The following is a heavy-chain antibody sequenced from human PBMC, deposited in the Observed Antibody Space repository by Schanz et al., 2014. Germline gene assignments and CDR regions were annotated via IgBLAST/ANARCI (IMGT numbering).Heavy chain of an antibody. Sequence: VHLVESGGGVVRPGGSLRLSCAASGFTVSSNYMSWVRQAPGKGLEWVSVIYSGGSTYYADSVKGRFTISRDNSKNTLYLQMNRLRAEDTAVYYCARVGIGSGSYFDCWGQGTLVTVSS. J-gene: IGHJ4*02. CDR3: ARVGIGSGSYFDC. CDR2: IYSGGST. CDR1: GFTVSSNY. V-gene: IGHV3-66*01. D-gene: IGHD1-26*01.